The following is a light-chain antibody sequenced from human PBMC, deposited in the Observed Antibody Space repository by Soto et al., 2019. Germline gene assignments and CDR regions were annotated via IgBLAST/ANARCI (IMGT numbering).Light chain of an antibody. CDR3: CSYAAASTYV. J-gene: IGLJ1*01. Sequence: QSALTQPASVSGSPGQSITISCTGTSSDVGSYNLVSWYQQYAGKAPKLMIYKDTQRPSGVSNRFSGSKSGNTASLTIPGLQAEDEADYYCCSYAAASTYVFGTGTKLTVL. CDR2: KDT. V-gene: IGLV2-23*01. CDR1: SSDVGSYNL.